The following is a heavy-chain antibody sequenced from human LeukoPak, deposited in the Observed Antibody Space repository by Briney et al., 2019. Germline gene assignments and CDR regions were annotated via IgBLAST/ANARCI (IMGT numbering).Heavy chain of an antibody. CDR2: ISAYNGNT. CDR3: ARNIWFGESSDAFDI. Sequence: ASVKVSCKASGYTFTGYYMHWVRQAPGQGLEWMGWISAYNGNTNYAQKLQGRVTMTTDTSTSTAYMELRSLRSDDTAVYYCARNIWFGESSDAFDIWGQGTMVTVSS. D-gene: IGHD3-10*01. CDR1: GYTFTGYY. V-gene: IGHV1-18*04. J-gene: IGHJ3*02.